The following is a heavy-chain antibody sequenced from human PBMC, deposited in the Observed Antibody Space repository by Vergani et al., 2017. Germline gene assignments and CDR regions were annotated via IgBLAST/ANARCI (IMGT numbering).Heavy chain of an antibody. J-gene: IGHJ4*02. CDR2: ISSSSSTI. V-gene: IGHV3-48*01. Sequence: EVQLVESGGGLVQPGGSLGLSCAASGFTFSSYSMNWVRQAPGKGLEWVSYISSSSSTIYYADSVKGRFTISRDNAKNSLYLQMNSLRAEDTAVYYCARVSGYYSYYFDYWGQGTLVTVSS. D-gene: IGHD3-22*01. CDR1: GFTFSSYS. CDR3: ARVSGYYSYYFDY.